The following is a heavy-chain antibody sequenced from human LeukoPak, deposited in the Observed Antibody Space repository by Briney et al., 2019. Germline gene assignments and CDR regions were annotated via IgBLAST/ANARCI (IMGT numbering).Heavy chain of an antibody. CDR1: GGSISSYY. CDR3: ARSDWYSGYYSN. V-gene: IGHV4-59*01. CDR2: IYYSGST. J-gene: IGHJ4*02. Sequence: SETLSLTCTVSGGSISSYYWSWIRQPPGKGLEWIGYIYYSGSTNYNPSLKSRVTISVDTSKNRFSLKLSSVTAADTAVYYCARSDWYSGYYSNWGQGTLVTVSS. D-gene: IGHD3-22*01.